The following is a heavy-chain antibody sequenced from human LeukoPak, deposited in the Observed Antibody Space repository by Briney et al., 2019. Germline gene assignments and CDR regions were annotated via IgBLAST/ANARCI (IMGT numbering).Heavy chain of an antibody. V-gene: IGHV3-7*01. Sequence: PGGSLRLSCAASGFIFSSYWMSWVRQAPGKGLEWVANIKQDGSEKYYVDSVKGRFTISRDNAKNSLYLQMNSLRAEDTAVYYCAKSSSGWPSAEYFQHWGQGTLVTVSS. CDR1: GFIFSSYW. CDR2: IKQDGSEK. CDR3: AKSSSGWPSAEYFQH. D-gene: IGHD6-19*01. J-gene: IGHJ1*01.